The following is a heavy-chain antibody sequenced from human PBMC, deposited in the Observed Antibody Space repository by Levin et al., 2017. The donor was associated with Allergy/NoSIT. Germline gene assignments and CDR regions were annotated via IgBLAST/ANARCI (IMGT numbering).Heavy chain of an antibody. D-gene: IGHD6-13*01. V-gene: IGHV3-74*01. Sequence: LSLTCAASGFTFSSYWMHWVRQAPGKGLVWVSRINSDGSSTSYADSVKGRFTISRDNAKNTLYLQMNSLRAEDTAVYYCARASSVVTKFDYWGQGTLVTVSS. CDR1: GFTFSSYW. CDR2: INSDGSST. J-gene: IGHJ4*02. CDR3: ARASSVVTKFDY.